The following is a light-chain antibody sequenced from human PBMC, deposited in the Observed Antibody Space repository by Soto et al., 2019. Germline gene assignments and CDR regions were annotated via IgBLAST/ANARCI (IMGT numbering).Light chain of an antibody. CDR1: QGIRNY. J-gene: IGKJ4*01. CDR3: QKCNSAPLT. V-gene: IGKV1-27*01. CDR2: AAS. Sequence: GARVTITCRASQGIRNYLAWYQQKPGRVPKLLIYAASTLQSGVPSRFSGSGSGTDFTLTISSLQPEDVATYYCQKCNSAPLTFGGGTKVEIK.